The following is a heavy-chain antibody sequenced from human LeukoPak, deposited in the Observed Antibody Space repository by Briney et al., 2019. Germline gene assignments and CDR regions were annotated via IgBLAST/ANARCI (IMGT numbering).Heavy chain of an antibody. Sequence: GGSLRLSCEASGFTFSSYWMHWVRQVPGKGLVWVSRINSGSSTTYADSVKGRFTISRDNAKNTLYLQMNSLRAEDTAVYYCARSRTYGDYGRGLDYWGQGTLVTVSS. CDR2: INSGSST. J-gene: IGHJ4*02. V-gene: IGHV3-74*01. D-gene: IGHD4-17*01. CDR3: ARSRTYGDYGRGLDY. CDR1: GFTFSSYW.